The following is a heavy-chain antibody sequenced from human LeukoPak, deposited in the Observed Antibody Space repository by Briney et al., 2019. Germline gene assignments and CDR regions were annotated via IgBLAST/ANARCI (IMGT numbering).Heavy chain of an antibody. CDR3: AREHSGSYFFDY. J-gene: IGHJ4*02. Sequence: KPGGSLRLSCAASGFTFSSYSMNRVRQAPGKGLEWVSSISSSSSYIYYADSVKGRFTISRDNAKNSLYLQMNSLRAEDTALYYCAREHSGSYFFDYWGQGTLVTVSS. CDR1: GFTFSSYS. V-gene: IGHV3-21*03. CDR2: ISSSSSYI. D-gene: IGHD1-26*01.